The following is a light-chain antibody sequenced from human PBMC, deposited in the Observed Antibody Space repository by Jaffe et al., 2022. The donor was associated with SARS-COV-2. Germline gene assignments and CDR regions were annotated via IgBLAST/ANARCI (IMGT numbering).Light chain of an antibody. J-gene: IGKJ3*01. Sequence: DIQMTQSPSSLSASVGDRVTITCRASQSISSYLNWYQQKPGKAPKLLIYTTSSLQSGVPSRFSGSGSGTDFTLTISSLQPEDFATYYCQQSYNTPPTFGPGTKVDI. CDR2: TTS. CDR3: QQSYNTPPT. CDR1: QSISSY. V-gene: IGKV1-39*01.